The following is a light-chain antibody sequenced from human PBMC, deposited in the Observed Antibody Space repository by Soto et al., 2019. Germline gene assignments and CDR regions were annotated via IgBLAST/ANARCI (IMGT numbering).Light chain of an antibody. J-gene: IGKJ5*01. CDR1: QSISRY. CDR2: AAS. V-gene: IGKV1-39*01. CDR3: QQTYFMPIP. Sequence: DIRTTQSPSSLSVSTGDGVTXTCRASQSISRYLNWYQHKPGKAPKLLIYAASILQSGVPSRFSGSGSGTDFTLTISSLQPEDFAPYYCQQTYFMPIPFSQGT.